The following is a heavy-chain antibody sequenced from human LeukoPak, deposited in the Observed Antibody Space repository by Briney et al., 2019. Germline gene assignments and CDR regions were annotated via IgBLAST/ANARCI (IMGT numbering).Heavy chain of an antibody. CDR1: GYTFTGYY. J-gene: IGHJ5*02. D-gene: IGHD2-21*01. V-gene: IGHV1-2*02. CDR2: INPNSGGT. Sequence: ASVKVSCKASGYTFTGYYMHWVRQAPGQGLEWMGWINPNSGGTNYAQKFQGRVTMTRDTSISTAYMELNRLRSDDTAVYYCARDLNAYCGGDCNTWGQGTLVTVSS. CDR3: ARDLNAYCGGDCNT.